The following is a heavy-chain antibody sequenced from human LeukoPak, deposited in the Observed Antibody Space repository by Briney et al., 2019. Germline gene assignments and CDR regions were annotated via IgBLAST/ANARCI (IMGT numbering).Heavy chain of an antibody. V-gene: IGHV3-7*05. CDR3: ARLRHSSSWFWFDP. CDR2: IKQDGSEK. D-gene: IGHD6-13*01. J-gene: IGHJ5*02. CDR1: GFTFSSYA. Sequence: GGSLRLSCAASGFTFSSYAMNWVRQAPGKGLEWVAKIKQDGSEKYYVDSVKGRFTISRDNAKNSLYLQMNSLRAEDTAVYYCARLRHSSSWFWFDPWGQGTLVTVSS.